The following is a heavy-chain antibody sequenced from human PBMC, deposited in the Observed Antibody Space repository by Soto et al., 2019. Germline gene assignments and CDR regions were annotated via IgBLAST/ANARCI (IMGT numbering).Heavy chain of an antibody. CDR3: AKDLGDGS. V-gene: IGHV3-30*18. CDR1: GFTFSSYG. D-gene: IGHD3-3*01. Sequence: QVQLVESGGGVVQPGRSLRLSCAASGFTFSSYGMHWVRQAPGKGLEWVAVISYDGSNKYYADSVKGRFTISRDNSKNTLYLQMNSLRAEDTAVYYCAKDLGDGSWGHGTMVTVSS. J-gene: IGHJ3*01. CDR2: ISYDGSNK.